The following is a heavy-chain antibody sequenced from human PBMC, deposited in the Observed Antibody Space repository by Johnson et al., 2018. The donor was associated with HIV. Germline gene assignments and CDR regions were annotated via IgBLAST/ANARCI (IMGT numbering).Heavy chain of an antibody. J-gene: IGHJ3*02. D-gene: IGHD3-16*01. CDR2: ISYDGGNK. CDR3: AKCIWGSSLIDVFDI. V-gene: IGHV3-33*05. CDR1: GFTFSSYG. Sequence: QVQLLESGGGVVHPGGSLRLSCAASGFTFSSYGMHWVRQAPGKGLEWVASISYDGGNKYYTDSVRGRFTISRDNSKNTLYLQMNSLRVEDTAVYYCAKCIWGSSLIDVFDIWGQGTTVTVSS.